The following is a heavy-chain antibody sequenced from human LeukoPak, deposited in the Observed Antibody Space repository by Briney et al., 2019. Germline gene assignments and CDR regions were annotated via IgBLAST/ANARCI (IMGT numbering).Heavy chain of an antibody. V-gene: IGHV3-21*01. CDR2: ISSSSSYI. CDR1: GFTFSNYA. J-gene: IGHJ4*02. CDR3: ARGADYGDHPYYFDY. Sequence: PGGSLRLSCAASGFTFSNYAMTWVRQAPGKELEWVSSISSSSSYIYYADSVKGRFTISRDNAKNSLYLQMNSLRAEDTAVYYCARGADYGDHPYYFDYWGQGTLVTVSS. D-gene: IGHD4-17*01.